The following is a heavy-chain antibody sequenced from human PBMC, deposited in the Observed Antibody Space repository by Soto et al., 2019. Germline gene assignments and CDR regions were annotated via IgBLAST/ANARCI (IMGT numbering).Heavy chain of an antibody. D-gene: IGHD6-19*01. CDR3: TPLAMKDSSGWYEFSD. V-gene: IGHV3-15*07. J-gene: IGHJ4*02. CDR1: GFTFSNVW. Sequence: EVQLVESGGGLVKPGGSLRLSCAASGFTFSNVWMNWVRQAPGKGLEWVGRIKSKTDGGTTDYAAPVKGRFTISRDDSKTTLYLQMNSLKTEDTAVYYCTPLAMKDSSGWYEFSDWGQGTLVTVSS. CDR2: IKSKTDGGTT.